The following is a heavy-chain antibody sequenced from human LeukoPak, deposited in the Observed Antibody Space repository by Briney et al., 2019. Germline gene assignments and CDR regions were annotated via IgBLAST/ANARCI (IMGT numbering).Heavy chain of an antibody. CDR1: GGSFSGYY. CDR3: ARVGAYYDSSGHSNDY. Sequence: SSETLYLTCAVYGGSFSGYYWSWIRQPPGKGLEWIGEINHSGSTNYNPSLKSRVTISVDTSKNQFSLKLSSVTAADTAVYYCARVGAYYDSSGHSNDYWGQGTLVTVSS. CDR2: INHSGST. V-gene: IGHV4-34*01. J-gene: IGHJ4*02. D-gene: IGHD3-22*01.